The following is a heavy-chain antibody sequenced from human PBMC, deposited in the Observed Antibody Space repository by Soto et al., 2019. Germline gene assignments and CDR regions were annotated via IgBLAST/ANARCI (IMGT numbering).Heavy chain of an antibody. CDR2: ISWDGGST. V-gene: IGHV3-43*01. D-gene: IGHD3-22*01. CDR3: AKDLMHYYDSSGYYYYYYGMDV. Sequence: PGGSLSLSCAASGFTFGEYTMHWVRQAPGKGLEWVSRISWDGGSTYYAGSVKGRFTISRDNSKNSLYLQMNSLRTEDTALYYCAKDLMHYYDSSGYYYYYYGMDVWGQGTTVTVSS. CDR1: GFTFGEYT. J-gene: IGHJ6*02.